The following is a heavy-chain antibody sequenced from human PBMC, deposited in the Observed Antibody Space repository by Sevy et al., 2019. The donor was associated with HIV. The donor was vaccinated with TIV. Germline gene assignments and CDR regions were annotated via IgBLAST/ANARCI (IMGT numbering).Heavy chain of an antibody. CDR1: GGSISSGGYY. D-gene: IGHD3-22*01. V-gene: IGHV4-31*03. J-gene: IGHJ4*02. Sequence: SETLSLTCTVSGGSISSGGYYWSWIRQHPGKGLEWIGYIYYSGSTYYNPSLKSRVTISVDTSKNQFSLKLSSVTAADMAVYYCARDGSSGYYSLWGQGTLVTVSS. CDR3: ARDGSSGYYSL. CDR2: IYYSGST.